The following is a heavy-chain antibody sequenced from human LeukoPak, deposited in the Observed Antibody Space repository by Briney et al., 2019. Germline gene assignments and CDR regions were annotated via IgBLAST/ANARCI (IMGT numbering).Heavy chain of an antibody. CDR1: GYTLTSYY. Sequence: ASVKVSCKASGYTLTSYYMHWVRQAPGQGLEWMGKINPSDGITNYAQKFQGRVTMTRDTSTSTVYMELSSLRSEDTAVYYCARGELLLDYWGQGTLVTVSS. CDR3: ARGELLLDY. D-gene: IGHD1-26*01. V-gene: IGHV1-46*01. CDR2: INPSDGIT. J-gene: IGHJ4*02.